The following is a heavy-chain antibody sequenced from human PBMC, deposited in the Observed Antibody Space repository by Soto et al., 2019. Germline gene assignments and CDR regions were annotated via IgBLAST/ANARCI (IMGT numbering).Heavy chain of an antibody. V-gene: IGHV3-33*01. J-gene: IGHJ6*02. CDR2: IWYDGSNK. Sequence: QVQLVESGGGVVQPGRSLRLSCAASGFTFSSYGMHWVRQAPGKGLEWVAVIWYDGSNKYYADSVKGRFTISRDNSKNTLYLQMNSLRAEDTAVYYCARALAAAQAAKSDYYYYGMDVWGQGTTVTVSS. CDR3: ARALAAAQAAKSDYYYYGMDV. D-gene: IGHD6-13*01. CDR1: GFTFSSYG.